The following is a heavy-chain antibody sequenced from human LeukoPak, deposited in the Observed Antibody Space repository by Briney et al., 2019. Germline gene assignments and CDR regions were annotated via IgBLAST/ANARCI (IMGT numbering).Heavy chain of an antibody. D-gene: IGHD3-10*01. J-gene: IGHJ4*02. V-gene: IGHV1-18*01. CDR2: ISAYNTNT. CDR3: ARDRSSDYGSGSYY. Sequence: ASVKVSSKSSGYTFTTYGITWVRQAPGQGLEWMGWISAYNTNTNYAQKLQGRVTMTTDTSTSTAYMELRSLRSDDTAVYYCARDRSSDYGSGSYYWGQGTLVTVSS. CDR1: GYTFTTYG.